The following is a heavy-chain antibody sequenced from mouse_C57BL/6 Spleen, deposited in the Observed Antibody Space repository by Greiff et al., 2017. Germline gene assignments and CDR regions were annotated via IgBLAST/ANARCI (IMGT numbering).Heavy chain of an antibody. CDR3: ARDGGWLLPFAY. J-gene: IGHJ3*01. Sequence: EVQGVESGGGLVKPGGSLKLSCAASGFTFSSYAMSWVRQTPEKRLEWVATISDGGSYTYYPDNVKGRFTISRDNAKNNLYLQMSHLKSEDTAMYYCARDGGWLLPFAYWGQGTLVTVSA. CDR2: ISDGGSYT. D-gene: IGHD2-3*01. V-gene: IGHV5-4*01. CDR1: GFTFSSYA.